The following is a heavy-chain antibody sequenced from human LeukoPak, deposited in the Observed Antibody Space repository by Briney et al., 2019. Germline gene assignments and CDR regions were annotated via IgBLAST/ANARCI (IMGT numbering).Heavy chain of an antibody. V-gene: IGHV1-24*01. CDR1: GYTLTELS. J-gene: IGHJ3*02. Sequence: GASVKVSCKVSGYTLTELSMHWVRQAPGKGLEWMGGFDPEDGETIYAQKFQGRVTMTEDTSTDTAYMELSSLRSEDTAVYYCATDPDGDGRGAFDIWGQGTMVTVSS. CDR3: ATDPDGDGRGAFDI. D-gene: IGHD3-10*01. CDR2: FDPEDGET.